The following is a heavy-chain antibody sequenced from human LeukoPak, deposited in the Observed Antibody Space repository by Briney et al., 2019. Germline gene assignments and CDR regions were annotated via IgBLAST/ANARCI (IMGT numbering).Heavy chain of an antibody. Sequence: GGSLRLSCAASGFTFSSYAMSWVRQAPGKGLEWVSAISGSGGSTYYADSVKGRFTISRDKSKNTLYLQMNSLRAEDTAVYYCAKGSQSRSIAWVGYWGQGTLVTVSS. J-gene: IGHJ4*02. D-gene: IGHD6-6*01. CDR3: AKGSQSRSIAWVGY. CDR2: ISGSGGST. CDR1: GFTFSSYA. V-gene: IGHV3-23*01.